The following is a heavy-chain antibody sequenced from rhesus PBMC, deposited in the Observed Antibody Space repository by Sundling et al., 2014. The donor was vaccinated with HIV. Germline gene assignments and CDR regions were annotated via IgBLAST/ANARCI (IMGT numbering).Heavy chain of an antibody. V-gene: IGHV4-92*01. CDR2: FSGSGGST. D-gene: IGHD3-9*01. CDR1: GASMSSYW. J-gene: IGHJ4*01. Sequence: QVQLQESGPGLVKPSETLSLTCTVSGASMSSYWWSWIRQPPGKGLEWIGRFSGSGGSTSDNPSLKSRVTISTDTSKNQFSLKLSSVTAADTAVYYCASGPYEVDYGYYSTHQGYFDYWGQGVLVAVSS. CDR3: ASGPYEVDYGYYSTHQGYFDY.